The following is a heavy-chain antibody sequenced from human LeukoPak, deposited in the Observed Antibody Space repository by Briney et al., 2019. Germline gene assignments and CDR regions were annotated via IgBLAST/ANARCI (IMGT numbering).Heavy chain of an antibody. Sequence: SVKVSCKASGGTFSSYAISWVRQAPGQGLEWMGGIIPIFGTANYAQKFQGRVTITADKSTSTAYMELSSLRSEDTAVYYCARGTTVTTGAFYYYYYMDVWGKGTTVTISS. CDR2: IIPIFGTA. CDR1: GGTFSSYA. CDR3: ARGTTVTTGAFYYYYYMDV. J-gene: IGHJ6*03. V-gene: IGHV1-69*06. D-gene: IGHD4-17*01.